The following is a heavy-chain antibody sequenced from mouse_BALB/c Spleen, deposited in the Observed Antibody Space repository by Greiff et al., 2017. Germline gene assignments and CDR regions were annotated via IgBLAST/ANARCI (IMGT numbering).Heavy chain of an antibody. CDR3: TRGLSYYAMDY. V-gene: IGHV1-15*01. Sequence: VQGVESGAELVRPGASVTLSCKASGYTFTDYEMHWVKQTPVHGLEWIGAIDPETGGTAYNQKFKGKATLTADKSSSTAYMELRSLTSEDSAVYYCTRGLSYYAMDYWGQGTSVTVSS. CDR2: IDPETGGT. D-gene: IGHD6-5*01. CDR1: GYTFTDYE. J-gene: IGHJ4*01.